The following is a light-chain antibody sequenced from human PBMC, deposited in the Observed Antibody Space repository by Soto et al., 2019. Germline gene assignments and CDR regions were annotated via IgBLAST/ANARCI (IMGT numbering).Light chain of an antibody. V-gene: IGKV3-11*01. CDR3: HQRSNWPQT. CDR2: DAS. CDR1: QSVSSY. Sequence: EIVLTQSPATLSLSPGERATLSCRASQSVSSYLAWYQQKPGQAPRLLIYDASNRATGIPARFSGSGSGTDFTLTISSLEPEDFAVYYCHQRSNWPQTFGQGTQVEIK. J-gene: IGKJ1*01.